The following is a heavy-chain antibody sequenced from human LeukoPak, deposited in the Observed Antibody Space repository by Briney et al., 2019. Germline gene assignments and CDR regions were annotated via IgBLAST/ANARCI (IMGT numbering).Heavy chain of an antibody. CDR2: TSHRGST. V-gene: IGHV4-34*01. D-gene: IGHD1-14*01. CDR3: ARGGNGWYFDL. Sequence: SETLSLTCAVYGGSFSGYYWSWIHQPPGKGLEWIGETSHRGSTNYDPSLKSRVTISVDTSKNQFSLKLSSVTAADTAVYYCARGGNGWYFDLWGGGILVTVSS. J-gene: IGHJ2*01. CDR1: GGSFSGYY.